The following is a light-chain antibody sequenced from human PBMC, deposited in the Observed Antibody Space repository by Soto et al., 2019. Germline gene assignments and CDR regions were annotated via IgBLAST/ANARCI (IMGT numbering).Light chain of an antibody. V-gene: IGLV2-14*01. CDR3: SSYISSSTPDV. J-gene: IGLJ1*01. Sequence: QSALTQPASVSGSPGQSITISCTGTSSDIGDYDYVSWYQQHPGKAPKLLISEVSNRPSGVSNRFSGSKSGNTASLTISGLQAEDEADYYCSSYISSSTPDVFGTGTKLTVL. CDR1: SSDIGDYDY. CDR2: EVS.